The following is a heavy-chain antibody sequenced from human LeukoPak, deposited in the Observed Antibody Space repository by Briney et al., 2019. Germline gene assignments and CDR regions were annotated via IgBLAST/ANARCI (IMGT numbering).Heavy chain of an antibody. V-gene: IGHV4-30-2*01. CDR2: IYHGGTT. CDR1: GGSISSSGNS. J-gene: IGHJ1*01. CDR3: DRSGVGYFQY. Sequence: SETLSLTCTISGGSISSSGNSWSWIRQAPGKGLEWIGCIYHGGTTYFNPSLKSRVAISIDRSKTQFYLNMTSVTAADTAVYFCDRSGVGYFQYWGQGSLVAVSS. D-gene: IGHD3-10*01.